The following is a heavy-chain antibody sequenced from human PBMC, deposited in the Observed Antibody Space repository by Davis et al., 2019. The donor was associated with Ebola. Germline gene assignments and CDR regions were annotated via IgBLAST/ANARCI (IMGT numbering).Heavy chain of an antibody. J-gene: IGHJ4*02. V-gene: IGHV3-30*04. D-gene: IGHD2/OR15-2a*01. CDR3: ARDIGMVAPYYFDY. CDR2: ISYDGSNK. Sequence: PGGSLRLSCAASGFTFSSYAMHWVRQAPGKGLEWVAVISYDGSNKYYADSVTGRFTISRDNSKNTLYLQMNSLRAEDTAVYYCARDIGMVAPYYFDYWGQGTLVTVSS. CDR1: GFTFSSYA.